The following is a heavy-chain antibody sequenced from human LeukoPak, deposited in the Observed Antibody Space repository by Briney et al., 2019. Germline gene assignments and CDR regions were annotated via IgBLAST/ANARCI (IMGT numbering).Heavy chain of an antibody. Sequence: GGSLRLSCAASGFTFSSYAMSWVRQAPGKGLEWVSGISGGGGSTYYADSVKGRFTISRDNSKNTLYLQMNSLRAEDTAVYYCAKEPIAYYYDSSPGGSAFDIWGQGSMVTVSS. J-gene: IGHJ3*02. CDR1: GFTFSSYA. CDR3: AKEPIAYYYDSSPGGSAFDI. D-gene: IGHD3-22*01. CDR2: ISGGGGST. V-gene: IGHV3-23*01.